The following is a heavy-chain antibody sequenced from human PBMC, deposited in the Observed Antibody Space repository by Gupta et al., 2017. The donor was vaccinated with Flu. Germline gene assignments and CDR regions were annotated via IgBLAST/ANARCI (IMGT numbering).Heavy chain of an antibody. Sequence: EVQLVESGGGLVKPGGSLSLSCAASGFTFSDYWMNWVRQAPGKGLEWVTNINQDGSTKNYVDSLKGRFTVSRDNAKNSLYLQMDSLRAEDTAVYFCARNRGWEQFDYWGQGTLVTVSS. V-gene: IGHV3-7*01. D-gene: IGHD5-24*01. CDR3: ARNRGWEQFDY. CDR1: GFTFSDYW. CDR2: INQDGSTK. J-gene: IGHJ4*02.